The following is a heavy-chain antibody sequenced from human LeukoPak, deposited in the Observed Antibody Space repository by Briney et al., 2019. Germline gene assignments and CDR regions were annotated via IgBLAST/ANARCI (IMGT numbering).Heavy chain of an antibody. V-gene: IGHV3-23*01. CDR2: ISGSGGST. CDR1: GFTFSSYA. CDR3: AKDREFPYYDFWSGPTMDV. J-gene: IGHJ6*03. D-gene: IGHD3-3*01. Sequence: SGGSLRLSCAASGFTFSSYAMSWVRQAPGKGLEWVSAISGSGGSTYYADSVKGRFTISRDNSKNTLYLQMNSLRAEDTAVYYCAKDREFPYYDFWSGPTMDVWGKGTTVTVSS.